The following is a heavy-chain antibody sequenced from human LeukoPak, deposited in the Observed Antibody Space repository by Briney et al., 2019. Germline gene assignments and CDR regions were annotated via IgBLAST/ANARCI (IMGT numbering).Heavy chain of an antibody. J-gene: IGHJ5*02. CDR2: IYYSGST. V-gene: IGHV4-59*01. Sequence: PSETLSLTCAVYGGSFSGYYWSWIRQPPGKGLEWIGYIYYSGSTNYNPSLKSRVTISVDTSKNQFSLKLSSMTAADTAVYYCARKRRGFDPWGQGTLVTVSS. CDR1: GGSFSGYY. CDR3: ARKRRGFDP.